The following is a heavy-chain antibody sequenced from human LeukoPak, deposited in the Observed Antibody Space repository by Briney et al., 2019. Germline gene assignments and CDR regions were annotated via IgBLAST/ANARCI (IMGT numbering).Heavy chain of an antibody. CDR1: GGSTRSSSYY. D-gene: IGHD5-18*01. Sequence: SETLSLTCTVSGGSTRSSSYYWGWIRQPPGKGLEWIGEINHSGSTNYNPSLKSRVTISVDTSKNQFSLKLSSVTAADTAVYYCARGYDYGDYWGQGTLVTVSS. V-gene: IGHV4-39*07. CDR2: INHSGST. J-gene: IGHJ4*02. CDR3: ARGYDYGDY.